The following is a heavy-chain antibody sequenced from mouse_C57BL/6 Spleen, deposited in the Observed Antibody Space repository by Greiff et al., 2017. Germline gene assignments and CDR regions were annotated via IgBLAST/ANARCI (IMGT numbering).Heavy chain of an antibody. Sequence: QVQLQQSGAGLARPGASVKLSCKASGYTFTSYGISWVKQRTGQGLEWIGEIYPRSGNTYYNEKFKGKATLTADKSSSTAYMELRSLTSEDSAVYFCARGHYCGSSLWYFDVWGTGTTVTVSS. V-gene: IGHV1-81*01. CDR1: GYTFTSYG. J-gene: IGHJ1*03. D-gene: IGHD1-1*01. CDR2: IYPRSGNT. CDR3: ARGHYCGSSLWYFDV.